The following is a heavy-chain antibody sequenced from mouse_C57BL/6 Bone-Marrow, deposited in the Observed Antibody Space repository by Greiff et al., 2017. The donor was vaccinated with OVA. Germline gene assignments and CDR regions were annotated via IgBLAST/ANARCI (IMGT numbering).Heavy chain of an antibody. J-gene: IGHJ2*01. CDR3: AGGDFDY. V-gene: IGHV5-12*01. CDR1: GFTFSDYY. CDR2: ISNGGGST. Sequence: DVKLVESGGGLVQPGGSLKLSCAASGFTFSDYYMYWVRQTPEKRLEWVAYISNGGGSTYYPDTVKGRFTISRDNAKNTLYLQMSRLKSEDTAMYYCAGGDFDYWGQGTTLTVSS.